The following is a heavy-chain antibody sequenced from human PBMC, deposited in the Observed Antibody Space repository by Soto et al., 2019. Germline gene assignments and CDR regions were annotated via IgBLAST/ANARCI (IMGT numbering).Heavy chain of an antibody. V-gene: IGHV1-2*02. CDR3: ARRRSSTSCYRCGMDV. CDR2: INPNSGGT. CDR1: GYTFTGYY. J-gene: IGHJ6*01. D-gene: IGHD2-2*01. Sequence: ASVKVSCKASGYTFTGYYMHWVRQAPGQGLEWMGWINPNSGGTNYAQKFQGRVTMTRDTSISTAYMELSRLRSDDTAVYYCARRRSSTSCYRCGMDVWGQGTTVTVYS.